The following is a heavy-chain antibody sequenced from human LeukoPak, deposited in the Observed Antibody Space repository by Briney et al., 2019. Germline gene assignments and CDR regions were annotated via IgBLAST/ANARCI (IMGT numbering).Heavy chain of an antibody. J-gene: IGHJ2*01. CDR2: MRYDGRDK. D-gene: IGHD2-2*01. CDR3: SKAGEYCSGSSCYHWYFDL. V-gene: IGHV3-30*02. Sequence: SGGSLRLSCAASGFTFSSYNMHWVRQAPGKGLEWVAFMRYDGRDKYYGDSVKGRFTISRDNSKSMLYLQMNSLRAEDTAVYYCSKAGEYCSGSSCYHWYFDLWGRGTLVTVSS. CDR1: GFTFSSYN.